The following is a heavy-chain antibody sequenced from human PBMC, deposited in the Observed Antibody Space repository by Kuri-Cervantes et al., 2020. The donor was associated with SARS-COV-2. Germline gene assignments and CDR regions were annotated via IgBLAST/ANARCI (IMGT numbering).Heavy chain of an antibody. Sequence: GESLKISCAASGFTFSSYGMRWVRQAPGKGLEWVAVIWYDGSNKYYADSVKGRFTISRDNSKNTLYLQMNSLRAEDTAVYYCARDPYSSSWYRYYYGMDVWGQGTTVTVSS. CDR3: ARDPYSSSWYRYYYGMDV. J-gene: IGHJ6*02. V-gene: IGHV3-33*08. CDR1: GFTFSSYG. D-gene: IGHD6-13*01. CDR2: IWYDGSNK.